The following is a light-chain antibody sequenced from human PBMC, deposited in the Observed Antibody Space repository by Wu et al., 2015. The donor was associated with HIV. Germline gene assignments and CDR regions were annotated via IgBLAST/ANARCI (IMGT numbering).Light chain of an antibody. J-gene: IGKJ5*01. Sequence: EIVLTQSPATLSLFPGERATLSCRASQSVSSYLAWYQQKPGQAPRLLIYAASQKATGIPARFSGRGSGTDFTLTISSLEPEDFAVYYCQQHSNWPLTFGQGTRLEI. V-gene: IGKV3-11*01. CDR3: QQHSNWPLT. CDR1: QSVSSY. CDR2: AAS.